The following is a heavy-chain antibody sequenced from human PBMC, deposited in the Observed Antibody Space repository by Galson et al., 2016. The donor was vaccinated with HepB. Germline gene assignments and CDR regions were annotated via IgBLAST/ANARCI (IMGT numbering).Heavy chain of an antibody. CDR2: ISAYSANK. CDR1: GYSFTSYG. Sequence: SVKVSCKASGYSFTSYGISWGRQAPGHGLERMGWISAYSANKNYAQKVQGRITMTTDSSTSTAYMELRNLTSDDTAVYFCARDYSSGWYGYWGQGTLVTVS. D-gene: IGHD6-19*01. J-gene: IGHJ4*02. V-gene: IGHV1-18*01. CDR3: ARDYSSGWYGY.